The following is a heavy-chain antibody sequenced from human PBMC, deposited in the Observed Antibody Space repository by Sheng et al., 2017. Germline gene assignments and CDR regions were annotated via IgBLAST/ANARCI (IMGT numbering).Heavy chain of an antibody. CDR1: GYSISSGYY. D-gene: IGHD2-15*01. Sequence: QVQLQESGPGLVKPSETLSLTCAVSGYSISSGYYWGWIRQPPGKGLEWIGSIYHSGSTYYNPSLKSRVTISVDTSKNQFSLKLSSVTAADTAVYYCARDGRPDRSGFDYWGQGTLVTVSS. J-gene: IGHJ4*02. V-gene: IGHV4-38-2*02. CDR3: ARDGRPDRSGFDY. CDR2: IYHSGST.